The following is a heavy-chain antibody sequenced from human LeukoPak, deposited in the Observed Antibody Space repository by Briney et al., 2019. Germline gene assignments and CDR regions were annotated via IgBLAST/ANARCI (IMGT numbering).Heavy chain of an antibody. D-gene: IGHD5-18*01. Sequence: PGGSLRLSCAASGFTFSSYWMHWVPQAPGKGRFWFSRIHVDCSVADYAGALKGRFTISRDNAKNTLFLQMNSLRAEDTAVYYCAREGLGYSYCYWGQGSLVTVSS. CDR2: IHVDCSVA. CDR3: AREGLGYSYCY. J-gene: IGHJ4*02. V-gene: IGHV3-74*01. CDR1: GFTFSSYW.